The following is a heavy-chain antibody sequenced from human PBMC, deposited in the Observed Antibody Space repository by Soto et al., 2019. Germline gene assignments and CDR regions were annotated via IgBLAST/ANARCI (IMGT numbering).Heavy chain of an antibody. CDR2: IYWDDDK. V-gene: IGHV2-5*02. D-gene: IGHD6-6*01. Sequence: ESGPTLVNPTQTLTLTCTFSGFSLSTDDVGVGWIRQPPGKALDWLAVIYWDDDKRYSPSLKSRLTITKDTSKNQVLLTMTNMDRVDTDTYFCARSKYSISSFDYWGQGALVTVSS. CDR3: ARSKYSISSFDY. CDR1: GFSLSTDDVG. J-gene: IGHJ4*02.